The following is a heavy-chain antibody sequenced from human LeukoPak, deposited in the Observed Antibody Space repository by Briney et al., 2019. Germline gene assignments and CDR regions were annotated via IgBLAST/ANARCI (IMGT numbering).Heavy chain of an antibody. V-gene: IGHV3-30*04. CDR3: ARGSSGWHNVLYYFDY. CDR1: GFTFSSYA. Sequence: GRSLRLSCAASGFTFSSYAMHWVRQAPGKGLEWVAVISYDGSNKYYADSVKGRFTISRDNSKNTLYLQMNSLRVEDTAVYYCARGSSGWHNVLYYFDYWGQGTPVTVSS. D-gene: IGHD6-19*01. J-gene: IGHJ4*02. CDR2: ISYDGSNK.